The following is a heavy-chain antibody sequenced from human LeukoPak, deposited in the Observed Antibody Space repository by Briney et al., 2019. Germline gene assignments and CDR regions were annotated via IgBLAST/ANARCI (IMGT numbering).Heavy chain of an antibody. CDR3: AREGGPYRPLDY. CDR2: VHLSGRT. J-gene: IGHJ4*02. CDR1: GGSISTTNW. Sequence: PSEALSLTCGVSGGSISTTNWWTWVRQPPGEGLEWIGEVHLSGRTHYNPSLESRVTMSVDMSENHISLRLTSVTAADTAVYYCAREGGPYRPLDYSGQGTLVTVSS. V-gene: IGHV4-4*02.